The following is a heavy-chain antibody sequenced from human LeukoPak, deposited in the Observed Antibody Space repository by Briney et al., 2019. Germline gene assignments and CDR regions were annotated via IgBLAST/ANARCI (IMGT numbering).Heavy chain of an antibody. CDR3: AIGLRWPDY. J-gene: IGHJ4*02. D-gene: IGHD4-23*01. CDR1: GGSISSYY. CDR2: IYYSGST. Sequence: TSAETLSLTCTVSGGSISSYYRSWVRQPPGEGLEWIGYIYYSGSTNYNPSLKSRVTTSVDTSKSQFALKLSSVTAADTAVYYCAIGLRWPDYWGQGTLVTVSS. V-gene: IGHV4-59*01.